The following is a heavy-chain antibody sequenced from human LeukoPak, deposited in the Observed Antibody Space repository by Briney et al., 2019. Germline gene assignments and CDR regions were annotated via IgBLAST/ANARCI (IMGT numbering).Heavy chain of an antibody. Sequence: GRSLRLSCAASGFTFDDYAMHWVRQAPGKGLEWVSGISWNSGSRGYADSVKGRFTISRDNAKNSLYLQMNSLRAEDTALYYCAKDMRAYCSGGSCFDAFDIWGQGTMVTVSS. CDR1: GFTFDDYA. J-gene: IGHJ3*02. CDR3: AKDMRAYCSGGSCFDAFDI. D-gene: IGHD2-15*01. V-gene: IGHV3-9*01. CDR2: ISWNSGSR.